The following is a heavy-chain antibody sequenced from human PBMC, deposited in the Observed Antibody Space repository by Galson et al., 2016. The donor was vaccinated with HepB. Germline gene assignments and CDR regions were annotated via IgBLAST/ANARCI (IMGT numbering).Heavy chain of an antibody. J-gene: IGHJ4*02. CDR1: GFTVSNSW. CDR3: RRDFVGPNDY. V-gene: IGHV3-74*01. D-gene: IGHD1-26*01. Sequence: SLRLSCAASGFTVSNSWMHWVRQPPGEGLVWVARINEDGRRVDHGDSVRGRFAISRDNARNTLYLQMNSLRAEDTAVYYCRRDFVGPNDYWGRGTLVTVSS. CDR2: INEDGRRV.